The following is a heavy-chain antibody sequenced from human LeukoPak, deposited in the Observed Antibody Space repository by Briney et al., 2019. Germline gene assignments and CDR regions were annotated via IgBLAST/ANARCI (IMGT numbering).Heavy chain of an antibody. V-gene: IGHV4-38-2*01. D-gene: IGHD6-6*01. J-gene: IGHJ4*02. CDR3: ARLFKARPGYFDY. CDR2: IYHSGST. CDR1: GYSISSGYY. Sequence: SETLSLTCAVSGYSISSGYYWGWIRQPPGKGLEWIGSIYHSGSTYYNPSLKSRVTISVDTSKNQFSLKLSSVTAADTAVYYCARLFKARPGYFDYWGQGTLVTVSS.